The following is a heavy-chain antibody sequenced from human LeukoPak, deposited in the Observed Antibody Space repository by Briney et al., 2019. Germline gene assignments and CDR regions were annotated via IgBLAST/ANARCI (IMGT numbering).Heavy chain of an antibody. J-gene: IGHJ3*02. V-gene: IGHV3-7*01. D-gene: IGHD2-15*01. CDR3: ARDLMVAATKTVGAFDI. Sequence: GGSLRLSCAASGFTFSSYWMSWVRQAPGEGLEWVANIKQDGSEKYYVDSVKGRFTISRDNAKNSLYLQMSSLRAEDTAVYYCARDLMVAATKTVGAFDIWAKGQWSPSLQ. CDR2: IKQDGSEK. CDR1: GFTFSSYW.